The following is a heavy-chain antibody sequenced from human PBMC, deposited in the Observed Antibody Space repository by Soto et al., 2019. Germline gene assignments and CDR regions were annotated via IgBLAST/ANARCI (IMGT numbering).Heavy chain of an antibody. V-gene: IGHV3-23*01. CDR2: IRVSGGDT. CDR3: VIDGSPCGDGGNRFYYFDR. D-gene: IGHD2-21*01. Sequence: EVQLLESGGGLVQPGGSLRLSCVASGFSFSNYAMTWVRQTPGKGLEWVSTIRVSGGDTYHADSVKGRLTISRDNSINTLYLEMNSLVAEDTAIYYCVIDGSPCGDGGNRFYYFDRWGQGTLVTVSS. J-gene: IGHJ4*02. CDR1: GFSFSNYA.